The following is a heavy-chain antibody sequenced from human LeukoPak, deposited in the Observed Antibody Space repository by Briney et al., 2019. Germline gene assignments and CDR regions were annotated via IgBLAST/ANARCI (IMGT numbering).Heavy chain of an antibody. V-gene: IGHV3-30*02. J-gene: IGHJ4*02. D-gene: IGHD3-10*01. CDR3: ATYFYASGNYYNYIYY. Sequence: GGSLRLSCAASGFAFSRYGMHWVRQAPGKGLEWVAFIRYDESDKKYKDSVKGRFTVTKDNSKNTVSLQMNSLRFEDTALYYCATYFYASGNYYNYIYYWGQGALVTVSS. CDR1: GFAFSRYG. CDR2: IRYDESDK.